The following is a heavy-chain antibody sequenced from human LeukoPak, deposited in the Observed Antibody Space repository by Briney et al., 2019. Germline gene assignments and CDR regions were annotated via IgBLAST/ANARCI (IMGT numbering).Heavy chain of an antibody. D-gene: IGHD6-6*01. J-gene: IGHJ2*01. CDR3: AGPLKSIAARYFDL. V-gene: IGHV1-69*04. Sequence: SVEVSCKASGGTFSSYAISWVRQAPGQGLEWMGRIIPILGIINYAQKFQGRVTITADKSTSTAYLELSSLRSEDTAVYYCAGPLKSIAARYFDLWGRGTLVTVSS. CDR2: IIPILGII. CDR1: GGTFSSYA.